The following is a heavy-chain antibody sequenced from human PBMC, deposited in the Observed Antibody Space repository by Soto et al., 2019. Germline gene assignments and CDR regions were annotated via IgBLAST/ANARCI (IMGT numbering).Heavy chain of an antibody. V-gene: IGHV4-59*01. Sequence: SETLSLTCTVSGGSISSYYWSWIRQPPGKGLEWIGYIYYSGSTNYNPSLKSRVTISVDTSKNKFSLKLSSVTAADTDVYYCARHGITYYYDSGGYYRWFDPWGQGTLVTVSS. CDR1: GGSISSYY. D-gene: IGHD3-22*01. J-gene: IGHJ5*02. CDR3: ARHGITYYYDSGGYYRWFDP. CDR2: IYYSGST.